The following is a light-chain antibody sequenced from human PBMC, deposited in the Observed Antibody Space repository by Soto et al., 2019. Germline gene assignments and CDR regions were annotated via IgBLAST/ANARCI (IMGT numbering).Light chain of an antibody. CDR3: AAWDDSLNGPV. V-gene: IGLV1-36*01. J-gene: IGLJ3*02. CDR1: NSNIGNNA. Sequence: QSVLTQSPSVSAAPRQRVTISCSGSNSNIGNNAVNWYQQVPGRAPKLLIHFDDRVPSGISYRFSGSKSGTSASLAISELQSEDEADYYCAAWDDSLNGPVFGGGTKVTVL. CDR2: FDD.